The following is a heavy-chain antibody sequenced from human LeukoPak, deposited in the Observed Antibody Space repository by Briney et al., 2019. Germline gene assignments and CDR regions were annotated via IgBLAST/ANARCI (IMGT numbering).Heavy chain of an antibody. CDR3: AKDRWRDGSSSFDN. CDR2: IFYSGST. Sequence: PSETLSLTCTVSGGSISSYYWSWIRQPPGKGLEWIGYIFYSGSTNYNPSLKSRLTISVDTSKNQFSLKLSSVTAADTAVYYCAKDRWRDGSSSFDNWGQGTLVTVSS. D-gene: IGHD6-6*01. V-gene: IGHV4-59*01. CDR1: GGSISSYY. J-gene: IGHJ4*02.